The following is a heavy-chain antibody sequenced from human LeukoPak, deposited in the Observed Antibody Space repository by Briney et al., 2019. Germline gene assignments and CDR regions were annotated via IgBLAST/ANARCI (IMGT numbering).Heavy chain of an antibody. J-gene: IGHJ3*02. Sequence: GASVTDTFMASGGTFINYAISWVRPAPGQGLEWMGGIIPIFGTANYPQKFQGRATITADESTSTAYMEPSRLRSDDAAKYYCAKVRPGPCCSFDIWGRGTVVTVSS. D-gene: IGHD2-8*01. CDR3: AKVRPGPCCSFDI. V-gene: IGHV1-69*13. CDR1: GGTFINYA. CDR2: IIPIFGTA.